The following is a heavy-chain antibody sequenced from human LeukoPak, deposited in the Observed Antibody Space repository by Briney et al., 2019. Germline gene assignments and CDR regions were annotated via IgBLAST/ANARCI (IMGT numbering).Heavy chain of an antibody. CDR2: IYPGDSDT. J-gene: IGHJ2*01. D-gene: IGHD3-22*01. CDR3: ARHQRIGTMTYFDL. CDR1: GYSFISHW. Sequence: GESLKISCKGSGYSFISHWIGWVRQMPGKGLEWLGLIYPGDSDTTYSPSFQGRVTISADKSISTAYLQWSSLKASDTAMYYCARHQRIGTMTYFDLWGRGTLVTVSS. V-gene: IGHV5-51*01.